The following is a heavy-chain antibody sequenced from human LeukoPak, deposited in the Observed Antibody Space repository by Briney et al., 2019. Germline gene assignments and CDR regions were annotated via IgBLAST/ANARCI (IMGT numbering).Heavy chain of an antibody. CDR1: GGTFSSNV. CDR2: IIPITGTP. V-gene: IGHV1-69*04. Sequence: SVKVSSTASGGTFSSNVISWVRQAPGQRLEWMGRIIPITGTPDYAQKFQARVTITADKSPHTPSMELSSRKSADTAVYYCARAGGSSWYVSLYYWGQGTLVTVSS. D-gene: IGHD6-13*01. J-gene: IGHJ4*02. CDR3: ARAGGSSWYVSLYY.